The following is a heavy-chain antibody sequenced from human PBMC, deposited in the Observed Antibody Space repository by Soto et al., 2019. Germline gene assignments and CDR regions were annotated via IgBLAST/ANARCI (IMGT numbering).Heavy chain of an antibody. CDR2: ISYDGSDK. CDR3: ARDMAQEDNYYGMDV. J-gene: IGHJ6*02. D-gene: IGHD3-10*01. V-gene: IGHV3-30-3*01. Sequence: QVQLVESGGGVVQPGRSLRLSCAASGFTFSSYAMHWVRQAPGKGLEWVAVISYDGSDKYYADSVKGRFTISRDKSKNTLYLQMNSLRADDTAVYYCARDMAQEDNYYGMDVWCQGTTVTVSS. CDR1: GFTFSSYA.